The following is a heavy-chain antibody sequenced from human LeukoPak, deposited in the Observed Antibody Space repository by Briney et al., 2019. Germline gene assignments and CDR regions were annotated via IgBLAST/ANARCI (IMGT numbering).Heavy chain of an antibody. CDR1: GYTFTSYY. D-gene: IGHD5-18*01. V-gene: IGHV1-46*01. CDR2: INPGGGST. CDR3: ARVLGTHVDTADYYYYGMDV. J-gene: IGHJ6*02. Sequence: GASVKVSCKASGYTFTSYYMHWVRQAPGQGLEWMGIINPGGGSTSYAQKFQGRVTMTRDTSTSTVYMELSSLRSEDTAVYYCARVLGTHVDTADYYYYGMDVWGQGTTVTVSS.